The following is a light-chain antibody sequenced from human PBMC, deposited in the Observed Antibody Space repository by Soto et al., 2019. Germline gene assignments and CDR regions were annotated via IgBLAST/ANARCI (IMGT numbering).Light chain of an antibody. CDR2: STD. J-gene: IGLJ1*01. CDR3: VAWDDSLSGLV. Sequence: QSVLTQPASVSGSPGQSITISCTGTSSDVGGYDYVSWYQHLPGMAPKLLIYSTDQRPSGVPDRFSGSKSGTSASLAISGLRSEDEADYYCVAWDDSLSGLVFGTGTKVTVL. V-gene: IGLV1-47*02. CDR1: SSDVGGYDY.